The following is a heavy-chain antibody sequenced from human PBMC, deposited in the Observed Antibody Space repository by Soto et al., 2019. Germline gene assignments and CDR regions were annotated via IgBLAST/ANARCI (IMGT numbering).Heavy chain of an antibody. J-gene: IGHJ4*02. D-gene: IGHD3-16*02. V-gene: IGHV4-31*03. Sequence: PSETLSLTCTVSGASIGSGGYYWSWIRQHRGKGLEWIGYIYSSANTNYSPSLKSRATISLDTSKNQFSLTLNSVTAADTAVYYCARSLVKGGLPDYWGQGTLVTVSS. CDR1: GASIGSGGYY. CDR2: IYSSANT. CDR3: ARSLVKGGLPDY.